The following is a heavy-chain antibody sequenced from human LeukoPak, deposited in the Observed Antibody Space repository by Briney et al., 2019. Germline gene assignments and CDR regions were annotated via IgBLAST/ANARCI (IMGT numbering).Heavy chain of an antibody. V-gene: IGHV4-34*01. CDR1: GGSFSGYY. J-gene: IGHJ6*02. CDR2: INHSGST. Sequence: PLETLSLTCAVYGGSFSGYYWSWIRQPPGKGLEWIGEINHSGSTNYNPSLKSRVTISVDTSKNQFSLELSSVTAADTAVYYCARANRRYSSSSWYYYYGMDVWGQGTTVTVSS. CDR3: ARANRRYSSSSWYYYYGMDV. D-gene: IGHD6-6*01.